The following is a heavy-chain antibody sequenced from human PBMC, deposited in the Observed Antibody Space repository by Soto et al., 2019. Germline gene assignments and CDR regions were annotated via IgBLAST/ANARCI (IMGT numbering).Heavy chain of an antibody. CDR1: GFIFSNYV. D-gene: IGHD1-26*01. CDR3: AKRPRALLTFNY. CDR2: ISDSGGTS. J-gene: IGHJ4*02. Sequence: EVQLVDSGGGLVQPGGSLRLSCAASGFIFSNYVMSWVRQAPGKGLEWVSSISDSGGTSYYADSVKGRFTISRDNSKKTLYLQMNSPRAEDTAIYYCAKRPRALLTFNYWGQGTLVTVSS. V-gene: IGHV3-23*04.